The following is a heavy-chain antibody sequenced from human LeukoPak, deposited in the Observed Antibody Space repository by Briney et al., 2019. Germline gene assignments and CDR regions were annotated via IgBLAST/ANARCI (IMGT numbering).Heavy chain of an antibody. Sequence: PSETLSLTCTVSGGSISSYYWSWIRQPAGKGLEWIGRIYTSGSTNYNPSLKSRVTMSVDTSKNQFSLKLSSVTAADTAVYYCAREPWYYDSSGYIGMDVWGQGTTVTVSS. J-gene: IGHJ6*02. CDR1: GGSISSYY. D-gene: IGHD3-22*01. CDR2: IYTSGST. V-gene: IGHV4-4*07. CDR3: AREPWYYDSSGYIGMDV.